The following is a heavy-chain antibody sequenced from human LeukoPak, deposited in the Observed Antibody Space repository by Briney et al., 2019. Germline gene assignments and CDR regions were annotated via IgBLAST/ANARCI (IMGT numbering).Heavy chain of an antibody. CDR1: GFTFSSYD. Sequence: GGSLRLSCAASGFTFSSYDMHGVRQATGKGLEWVSAIGTAGDTYYPGSVKGRFTISRENAKNSLYLQMNSLRAGDTAVYYCARGSEGIVGATTAGFDYWGQGTLVTVSS. V-gene: IGHV3-13*01. D-gene: IGHD1-26*01. CDR3: ARGSEGIVGATTAGFDY. J-gene: IGHJ4*02. CDR2: IGTAGDT.